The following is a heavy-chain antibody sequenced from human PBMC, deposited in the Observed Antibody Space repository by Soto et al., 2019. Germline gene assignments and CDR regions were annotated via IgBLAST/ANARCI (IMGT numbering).Heavy chain of an antibody. D-gene: IGHD3-10*01. Sequence: PSETLSLTCTVSGGSISSCGYYWSWIRRHPGKGLEWIGYIYYSGSTYYNPSLKSRVTISVDTSKNQSSLKLSSVTAADTAVYYCAIVPLKVRGVTTYYYYGMYVWGQGTTVSVSS. CDR1: GGSISSCGYY. CDR3: AIVPLKVRGVTTYYYYGMYV. CDR2: IYYSGST. V-gene: IGHV4-31*03. J-gene: IGHJ6*02.